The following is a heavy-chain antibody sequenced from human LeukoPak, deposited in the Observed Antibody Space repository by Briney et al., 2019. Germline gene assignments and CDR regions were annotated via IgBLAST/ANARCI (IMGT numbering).Heavy chain of an antibody. CDR1: GFTLSSYA. Sequence: GGSLRLSCAASGFTLSSYAMSWVRQAPGKGLEWVSAISGSGGSTYYADSVKGRFTISRDNSKNTLYLQMNSLRAEDTAVYYCAKASEQWLVRGYYFDYWGQGTLVTVSS. J-gene: IGHJ4*02. CDR2: ISGSGGST. D-gene: IGHD6-19*01. CDR3: AKASEQWLVRGYYFDY. V-gene: IGHV3-23*01.